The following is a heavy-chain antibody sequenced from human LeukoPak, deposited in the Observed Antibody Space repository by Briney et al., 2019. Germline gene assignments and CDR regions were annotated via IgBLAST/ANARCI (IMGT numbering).Heavy chain of an antibody. CDR1: GGSITGYH. CDR2: IYSSETT. J-gene: IGHJ3*02. Sequence: SETLSLTCTVSGGSITGYHWSWIRQPPGKGLEWIGYIYSSETTNYKLSLKSRVTISADTSKNQFSLKLTSVTAADTAIYYCARRNDFDIWGQGTMVTVSS. CDR3: ARRNDFDI. V-gene: IGHV4-4*08.